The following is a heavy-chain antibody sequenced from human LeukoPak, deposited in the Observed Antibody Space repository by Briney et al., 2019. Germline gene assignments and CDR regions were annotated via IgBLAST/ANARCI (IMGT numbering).Heavy chain of an antibody. V-gene: IGHV3-66*01. D-gene: IGHD3-9*01. CDR3: TRGQTGSYVYYYYYGMDV. CDR1: GFTVSSAY. J-gene: IGHJ6*02. CDR2: IYSGGSR. Sequence: GGSLRLSCAASGFTVSSAYMSWVRQAPGKGLEWVSVIYSGGSRNYADSVRGRFTISRDMSKNTLSLEMSSLRAEDTAVYYCTRGQTGSYVYYYYYGMDVWGQGTTVTVSS.